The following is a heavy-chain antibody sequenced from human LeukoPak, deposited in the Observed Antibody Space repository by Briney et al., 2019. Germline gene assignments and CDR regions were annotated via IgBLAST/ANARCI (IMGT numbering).Heavy chain of an antibody. V-gene: IGHV3-74*01. J-gene: IGHJ4*02. CDR3: VSFYETY. CDR2: INSDGSWT. Sequence: GGSLRLSCAASGNYWMHWVRQVPGKGLVWVSHINSDGSWTSYADSVKGRFTISKDNAKNTVYLQMNSLRAEDTAVYYCVSFYETYWGQGTLVTVSS. CDR1: GNYW. D-gene: IGHD2/OR15-2a*01.